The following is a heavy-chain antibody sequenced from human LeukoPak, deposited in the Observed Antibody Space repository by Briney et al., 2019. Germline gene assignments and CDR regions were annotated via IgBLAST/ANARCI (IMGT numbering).Heavy chain of an antibody. Sequence: GGSLRLSCAASGFSINDHAMSWVRQAPGKGPDCVSGINGNGASTYYSAYVKGRFTISRDNSKNTVYLRMSSLGADDTATYYCAKDQTYSYYYLDSWGHGALVTVSS. D-gene: IGHD5-18*01. CDR2: INGNGAST. CDR1: GFSINDHA. CDR3: AKDQTYSYYYLDS. V-gene: IGHV3-23*01. J-gene: IGHJ4*01.